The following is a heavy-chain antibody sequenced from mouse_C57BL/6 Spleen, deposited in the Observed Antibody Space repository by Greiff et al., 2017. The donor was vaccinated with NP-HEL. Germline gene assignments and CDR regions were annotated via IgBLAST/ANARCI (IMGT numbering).Heavy chain of an antibody. J-gene: IGHJ3*01. D-gene: IGHD3-1*01. CDR2: ISDGGSYT. V-gene: IGHV5-4*01. CDR3: AREEGGYEGFAY. CDR1: GFTFSSYA. Sequence: VQLKESGGGLVKPGGSLKLSCAASGFTFSSYAMSWVRQTPEKRLEWVATISDGGSYTYYPDNVKGRFTISRDNAKNNLYLQMSHLKSEDTAMYYCAREEGGYEGFAYWGQGTLVTVSA.